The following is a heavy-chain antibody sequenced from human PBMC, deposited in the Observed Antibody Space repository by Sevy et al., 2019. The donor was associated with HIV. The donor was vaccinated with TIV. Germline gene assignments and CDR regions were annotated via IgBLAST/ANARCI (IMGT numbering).Heavy chain of an antibody. CDR1: GFTFTSYA. V-gene: IGHV3-23*02. CDR3: AIVCNDRSVYGSKWFYF. CDR2: ISGSGRSS. D-gene: IGHD3-3*01. Sequence: GGSLRLSCAASGFTFTSYAMYWVRQAPGKGLEWVAAISGSGRSSFYGDSVKGRFTVSRDRSKNTLFLQMDSLRVEDRGLYGCAIVCNDRSVYGSKWFYFWGQGTPVTVSS. J-gene: IGHJ5*01.